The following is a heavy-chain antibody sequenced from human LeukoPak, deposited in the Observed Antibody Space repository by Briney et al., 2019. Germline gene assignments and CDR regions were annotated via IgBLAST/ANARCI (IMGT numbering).Heavy chain of an antibody. CDR2: IKQDGSEK. CDR3: ARDKVLGILDV. Sequence: GGSLRLSCGASGFTFSTYWMSWVRQAPRKGLEWVANIKQDGSEKYYGDSVKGRFPISRANAKNSLYLQMNSLRAEDTAVYYCARDKVLGILDVWGKGTTVTVSS. J-gene: IGHJ6*04. V-gene: IGHV3-7*01. CDR1: GFTFSTYW. D-gene: IGHD6-13*01.